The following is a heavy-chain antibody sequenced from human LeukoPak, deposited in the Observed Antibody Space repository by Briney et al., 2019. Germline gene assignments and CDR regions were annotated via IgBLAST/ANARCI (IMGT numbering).Heavy chain of an antibody. CDR1: GFQFSRNG. D-gene: IGHD3-10*01. CDR2: IRYDGSNK. Sequence: GGSLRLSCAASGFQFSRNGMHWVHQAPGKGLEWVAFIRYDGSNKFYVDSVRGRFTISRDNSKNTLNLQMNSLRIEDTAVYYCARDFDDVNGNYYYIPDYWGQGMLVTVSS. J-gene: IGHJ4*02. CDR3: ARDFDDVNGNYYYIPDY. V-gene: IGHV3-30*02.